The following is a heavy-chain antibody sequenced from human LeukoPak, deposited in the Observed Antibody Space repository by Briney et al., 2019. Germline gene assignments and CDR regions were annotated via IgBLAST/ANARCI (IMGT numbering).Heavy chain of an antibody. Sequence: GGSLRLSCAASGFTFSSYGMHWVRQAPGKGLEWVAVIWYDGSNKYYADSVKGRFTISGDNSKNTLYLQMNSLRAEDTAVYYCAKDLGGYSGSYHDAFDIWGQGTMVTVSS. CDR3: AKDLGGYSGSYHDAFDI. J-gene: IGHJ3*02. CDR2: IWYDGSNK. V-gene: IGHV3-33*06. D-gene: IGHD1-26*01. CDR1: GFTFSSYG.